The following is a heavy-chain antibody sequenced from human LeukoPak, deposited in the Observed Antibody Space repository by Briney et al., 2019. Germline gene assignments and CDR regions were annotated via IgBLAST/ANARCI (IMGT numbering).Heavy chain of an antibody. V-gene: IGHV3-53*01. CDR2: IYSGGST. CDR1: GFTVSSNY. J-gene: IGHJ3*02. Sequence: GSLRLSCAASGFTVSSNYMSWVRQAPGKGLEWVSVIYSGGSTYYADSVKGRFTISRDNSKNSLYLQMNSLRAEDTAVYCCAREGDCSGGSCSDAFDIWGQGTMVTVSS. CDR3: AREGDCSGGSCSDAFDI. D-gene: IGHD2-15*01.